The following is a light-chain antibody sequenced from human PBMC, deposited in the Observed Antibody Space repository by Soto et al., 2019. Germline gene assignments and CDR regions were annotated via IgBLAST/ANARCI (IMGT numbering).Light chain of an antibody. V-gene: IGKV3-20*01. Sequence: DIVLTQSPGTLSLSPGERATLSCRASQSVSSNYLAWHQQKPGQAPRLLIYGASSRATGIPDRFSGSGSGTHFTLTISRLEPEDFGVYFCQQYGSSPPWTFGQGTKVEI. CDR2: GAS. CDR1: QSVSSNY. J-gene: IGKJ1*01. CDR3: QQYGSSPPWT.